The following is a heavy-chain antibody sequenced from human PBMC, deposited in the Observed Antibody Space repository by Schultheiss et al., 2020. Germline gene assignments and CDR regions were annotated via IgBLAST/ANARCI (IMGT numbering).Heavy chain of an antibody. D-gene: IGHD4-17*01. CDR2: IYYSGST. CDR1: DDSISSSSYY. V-gene: IGHV4-31*03. CDR3: AREGYGAAFDI. J-gene: IGHJ3*02. Sequence: SETLSLTCTVSDDSISSSSYYWSWIRQPPGKGLEWIGYIYYSGSTYYNPSLKSRVTISVDTSKNQFSLKLSSVTAADTAVYYCAREGYGAAFDIWGQGTMVTVSS.